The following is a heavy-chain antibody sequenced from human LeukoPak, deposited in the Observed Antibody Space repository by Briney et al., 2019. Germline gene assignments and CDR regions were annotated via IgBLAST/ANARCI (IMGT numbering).Heavy chain of an antibody. CDR1: GFTFSIYG. Sequence: PGRSLRLSCVASGFTFSIYGMHWVRRAPGKGLEWVAVISYDGNNKYYADSVKGRFTISRDNSKNTLYLQMDNLRAEDTAVYYCAKYQRQWLPKGGFDYWGQGTPVTVSS. CDR2: ISYDGNNK. V-gene: IGHV3-30*18. CDR3: AKYQRQWLPKGGFDY. D-gene: IGHD6-19*01. J-gene: IGHJ4*02.